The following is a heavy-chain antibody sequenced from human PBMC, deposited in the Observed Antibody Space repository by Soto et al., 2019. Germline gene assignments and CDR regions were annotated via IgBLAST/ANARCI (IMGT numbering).Heavy chain of an antibody. J-gene: IGHJ4*02. CDR1: GFTFSTYS. Sequence: VSLRLSGAASGFTFSTYSMNWVRQAPGKGLEWVSSISGSGNYTHYADFLRGRFTISRDNAKTSLYLQMNSLRAEDTAVYYCAREGINNYNEYYFDSWGQGTVVTVSS. CDR3: AREGINNYNEYYFDS. CDR2: ISGSGNYT. V-gene: IGHV3-21*01. D-gene: IGHD4-4*01.